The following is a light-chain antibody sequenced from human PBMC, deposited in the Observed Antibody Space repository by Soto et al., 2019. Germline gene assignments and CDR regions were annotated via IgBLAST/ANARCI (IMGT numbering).Light chain of an antibody. CDR3: PHSNSYSWP. Sequence: IQMTQSPATVSASVGDRVTITCRASQNINTWLAWFQQKPGKAPKILIFDASSVESGVPSRFSGSGSGTEFTLTISSLQPDDFATYYCPHSNSYSWPFGQGTKVDIK. J-gene: IGKJ1*01. V-gene: IGKV1-5*01. CDR2: DAS. CDR1: QNINTW.